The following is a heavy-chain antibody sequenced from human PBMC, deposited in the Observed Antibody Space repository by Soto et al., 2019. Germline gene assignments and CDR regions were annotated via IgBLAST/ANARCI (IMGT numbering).Heavy chain of an antibody. V-gene: IGHV3-21*01. Sequence: EVQLVESGGGLVKPGGSLRLSCAASGFTFSSYSMNWVRQAPGKGLEWVSSISSSSSYIYYADSVKGRFTISRDNAKNSLYRQMNSRRAKDTAVYYCARMERANAFDIWGQGTMVTFSS. D-gene: IGHD1-1*01. CDR2: ISSSSSYI. CDR1: GFTFSSYS. J-gene: IGHJ3*02. CDR3: ARMERANAFDI.